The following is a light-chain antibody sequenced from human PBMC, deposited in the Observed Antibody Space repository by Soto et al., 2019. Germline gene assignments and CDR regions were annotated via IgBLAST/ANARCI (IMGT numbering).Light chain of an antibody. CDR2: GAY. J-gene: IGKJ5*01. Sequence: IVMTQSPATLSVSPGGRATLSCSASQSISDTLAWYQQKPVQAPRLIIHGAYTRAAGVPARFSGSGSWADFTLTISSLEPEDSAVYYCQQSYNWPPITCGQGTRLEIK. V-gene: IGKV3D-15*01. CDR3: QQSYNWPPIT. CDR1: QSISDT.